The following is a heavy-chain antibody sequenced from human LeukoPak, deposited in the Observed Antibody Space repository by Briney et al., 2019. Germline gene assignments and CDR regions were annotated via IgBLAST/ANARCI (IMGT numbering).Heavy chain of an antibody. CDR3: ARDRIAAPDDFDY. Sequence: ASVKVSCKASGYTFTDYYIHWVRQAAGQGLEWMGWVNPNSGGTNYAQNFQGRVTMTRDTSVTTAYMEVSSLRSDDTAVYYCARDRIAAPDDFDYWGQGTPVTVSS. D-gene: IGHD6-13*01. CDR1: GYTFTDYY. CDR2: VNPNSGGT. J-gene: IGHJ4*02. V-gene: IGHV1-2*02.